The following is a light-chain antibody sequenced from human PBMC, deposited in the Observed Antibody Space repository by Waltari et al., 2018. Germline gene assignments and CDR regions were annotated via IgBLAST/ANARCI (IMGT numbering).Light chain of an antibody. Sequence: SDELTQPPSVSVSPGQTARITCAGDALPKKYAPSYQHKPAQAPVVVIYEDNKRPSEIPERFSGSSSGTMATLTISGAQVEDEADYYCYSTDSSGLGVFGTGTKVTVL. CDR3: YSTDSSGLGV. CDR1: ALPKKY. V-gene: IGLV3-10*01. J-gene: IGLJ1*01. CDR2: EDN.